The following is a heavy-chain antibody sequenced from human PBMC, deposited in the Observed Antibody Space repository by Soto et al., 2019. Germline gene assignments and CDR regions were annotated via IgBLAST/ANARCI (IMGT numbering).Heavy chain of an antibody. CDR1: GFSFSSAW. Sequence: GGSLRLSCAVSGFSFSSAWMTWIRQAPGKGLERVAIMNEDGSERYYVDSVKGRFTISRDNAKNAPFLQMNSLRVEDTAVYFCARDRAYSRFDYWGQGSLVTVSS. V-gene: IGHV3-7*03. J-gene: IGHJ4*02. D-gene: IGHD4-4*01. CDR3: ARDRAYSRFDY. CDR2: MNEDGSER.